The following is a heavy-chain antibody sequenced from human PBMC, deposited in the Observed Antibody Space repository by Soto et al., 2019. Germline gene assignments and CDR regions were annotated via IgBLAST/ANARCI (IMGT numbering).Heavy chain of an antibody. CDR2: ISYDGSNK. V-gene: IGHV3-30-3*01. CDR3: ARDIAVAGYYYYGMDV. Sequence: GGSLRLSCAASGFTFSSYAMHWVRQAPGKGLEWVAVISYDGSNKYYADSVKGRFTISRDNSKNTLYLQMNSLRAEDTAVYYCARDIAVAGYYYYGMDVWGQGTTVTVSS. J-gene: IGHJ6*02. CDR1: GFTFSSYA. D-gene: IGHD6-19*01.